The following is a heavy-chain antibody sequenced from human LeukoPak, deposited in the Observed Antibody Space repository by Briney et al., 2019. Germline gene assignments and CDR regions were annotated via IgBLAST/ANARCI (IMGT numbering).Heavy chain of an antibody. J-gene: IGHJ5*02. CDR2: IYYSGST. Sequence: PSETLSLTCTVSGGSISSSSYYWGWIRQPPGKGLEWIGSIYYSGSTYYNPSLKSRVTISVDTSKNQFSLKLSSVTAADTAVYYCARMTTMVRGTTNWFDPWGQGTLVTVSS. CDR1: GGSISSSSYY. D-gene: IGHD3-10*01. CDR3: ARMTTMVRGTTNWFDP. V-gene: IGHV4-39*07.